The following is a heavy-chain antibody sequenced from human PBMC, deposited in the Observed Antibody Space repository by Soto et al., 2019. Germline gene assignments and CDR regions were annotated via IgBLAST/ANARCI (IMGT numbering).Heavy chain of an antibody. CDR2: FYYSGST. J-gene: IGHJ4*02. CDR3: AREPSI. Sequence: TSETLSLTCTVFGVSISRDYWSWSRQPPGKGLEWIGYFYYSGSTYYNPSLKSRVTISVDTSKNQFSLKLSSVTAADTAVYYCAREPSIWGPGILATVSS. V-gene: IGHV4-59*12. CDR1: GVSISRDY.